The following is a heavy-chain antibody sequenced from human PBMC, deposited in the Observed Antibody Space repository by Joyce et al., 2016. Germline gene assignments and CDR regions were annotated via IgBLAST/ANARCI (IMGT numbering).Heavy chain of an antibody. Sequence: EVQLVESGGGLVQPGGSLRLSCAASGFSFSGYWIHWVRQAPGKGLVGVSRISADGSSTRFANSVKGRFTIARDNAKNTLYLQMNSLRAEDTAVYYCVRGISARPGGPNWFDPWGQGTLVTVSS. D-gene: IGHD6-6*01. J-gene: IGHJ5*02. V-gene: IGHV3-74*01. CDR1: GFSFSGYW. CDR3: VRGISARPGGPNWFDP. CDR2: ISADGSST.